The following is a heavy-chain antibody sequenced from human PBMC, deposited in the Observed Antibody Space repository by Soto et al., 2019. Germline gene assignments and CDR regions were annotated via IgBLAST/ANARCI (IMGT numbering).Heavy chain of an antibody. CDR3: AREGSSSWYRYYYGMDV. J-gene: IGHJ6*02. Sequence: SETLSLTCTVSGGSISSSSYYWGWIRQPPGKGLEWIGSIYYSGSTYYNPSLKSRVTISVDTSKNQFSLKLSSVTAADTAVYYCAREGSSSWYRYYYGMDVWGQGTTVTVSS. CDR1: GGSISSSSYY. V-gene: IGHV4-39*02. CDR2: IYYSGST. D-gene: IGHD6-13*01.